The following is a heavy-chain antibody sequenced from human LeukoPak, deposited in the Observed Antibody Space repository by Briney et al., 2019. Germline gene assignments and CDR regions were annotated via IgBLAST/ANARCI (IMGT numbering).Heavy chain of an antibody. CDR2: IIPILGIA. CDR3: ARDRYYYDSSGYPDAFDI. D-gene: IGHD3-22*01. Sequence: ASVKVSCKASGGTFSSYAISWVRQAPGQGLEWMGRIIPILGIANYAQKFQGRVTITADKSTSTAYMELSSLRSEDTAVYYCARDRYYYDSSGYPDAFDIWGQGTMVTVSS. J-gene: IGHJ3*02. CDR1: GGTFSSYA. V-gene: IGHV1-69*04.